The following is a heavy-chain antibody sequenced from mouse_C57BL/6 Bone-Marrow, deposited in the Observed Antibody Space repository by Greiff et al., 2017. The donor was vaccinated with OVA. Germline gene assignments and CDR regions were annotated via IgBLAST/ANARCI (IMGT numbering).Heavy chain of an antibody. V-gene: IGHV5-4*01. CDR2: ISDGGSYT. CDR1: GFTFSSYA. J-gene: IGHJ4*01. Sequence: EVHLVESGGGLVKPGGSLKLSCAASGFTFSSYAMSWVRQTPEKRLEWVATISDGGSYTYYPDNVKGRFTISRDNAKNNLYLQMSHLKSEDTAMYYCARGEYPYYYAMDYWGQGTSVTVSS. CDR3: ARGEYPYYYAMDY. D-gene: IGHD5-2*01.